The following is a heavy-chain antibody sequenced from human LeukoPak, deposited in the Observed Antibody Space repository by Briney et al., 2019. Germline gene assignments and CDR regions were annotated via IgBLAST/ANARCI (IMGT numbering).Heavy chain of an antibody. CDR2: ISAYNGNT. CDR3: ARDGASSSWPHWFDP. J-gene: IGHJ5*02. CDR1: GYTFTSYG. V-gene: IGHV1-18*01. D-gene: IGHD6-13*01. Sequence: ASVTVSCKASGYTFTSYGISWVRQAPGQGLEWMGWISAYNGNTNYAQKLQGRVTMTTDTSTSTAYMELRSLRSDDTAVYYCARDGASSSWPHWFDPWGQGTLVTVSS.